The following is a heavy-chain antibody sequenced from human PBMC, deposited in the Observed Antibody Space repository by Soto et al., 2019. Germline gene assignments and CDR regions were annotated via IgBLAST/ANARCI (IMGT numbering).Heavy chain of an antibody. CDR2: TRNKANSYTT. V-gene: IGHV3-72*01. Sequence: GGSLRLSCAASGFTFSDHYMDWVRQAPGKGLEWVGRTRNKANSYTTEYAASVKGRFTISRDYSKNSRYLQMNSLKTEDTAVYYCARVGGAAVAGTSVSNYYYGMDVWGQGTTVTVSS. CDR3: ARVGGAAVAGTSVSNYYYGMDV. J-gene: IGHJ6*02. CDR1: GFTFSDHY. D-gene: IGHD6-19*01.